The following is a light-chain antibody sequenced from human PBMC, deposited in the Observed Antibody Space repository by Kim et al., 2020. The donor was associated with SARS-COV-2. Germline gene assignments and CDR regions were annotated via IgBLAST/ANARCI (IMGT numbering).Light chain of an antibody. J-gene: IGLJ3*02. V-gene: IGLV3-19*01. Sequence: SSELTQDPAVSVALGQTVRITCQGDSLRNYYASWYQQKPGQAPVLVIYGENNRPSGIPDRFSGSSSGDTTSLTITGAQAEDEADYYCNSRDSSGTHRVFGGGTQLTVL. CDR1: SLRNYY. CDR3: NSRDSSGTHRV. CDR2: GEN.